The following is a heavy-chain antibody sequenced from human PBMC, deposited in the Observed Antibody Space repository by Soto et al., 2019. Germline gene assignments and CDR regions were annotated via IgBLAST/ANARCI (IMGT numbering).Heavy chain of an antibody. V-gene: IGHV3-30*18. J-gene: IGHJ4*02. Sequence: GWSLRLSCAAPGFTFSSYGMHWVRQAPGKGLEWVAVISYDGSNKYYADSVKGRFTISRDNSKNTLYLQMNSLRAEDRAVYYCANGWLQHSNFDYWGQGTLVTGSS. CDR2: ISYDGSNK. D-gene: IGHD5-12*01. CDR3: ANGWLQHSNFDY. CDR1: GFTFSSYG.